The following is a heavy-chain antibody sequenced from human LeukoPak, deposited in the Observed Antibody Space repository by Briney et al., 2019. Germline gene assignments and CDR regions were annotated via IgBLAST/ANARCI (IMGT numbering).Heavy chain of an antibody. CDR1: GGSISSYY. V-gene: IGHV4-4*07. Sequence: SETLSLTCTVSGGSISSYYWSWIRQPAGKGLEWIGRIYSTGSTNYNPSLKSRVTMSVDTSKNQFSLRLRSVTAADTAVYYCARQIASAGTAGFDYWGQGTLVTVSS. J-gene: IGHJ4*02. CDR3: ARQIASAGTAGFDY. CDR2: IYSTGST. D-gene: IGHD6-13*01.